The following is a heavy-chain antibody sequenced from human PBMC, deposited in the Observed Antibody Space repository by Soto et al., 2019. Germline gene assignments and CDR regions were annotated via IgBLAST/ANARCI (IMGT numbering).Heavy chain of an antibody. CDR1: GFTFNDYG. CDR3: XXXXXXXXTCYSGAFDI. CDR2: VNWNGGDT. V-gene: IGHV3-20*01. J-gene: IGHJ3*02. D-gene: IGHD2-15*01. Sequence: ESGGSVIRPGGSLRLSCAASGFTFNDYGMSWVRQAPGKGLEWVSSVNWNGGDTGYADSVKGRFTISRDNAKKFLYLQMXXXXXXXXXXXXXXXXXXXXXTCYSGAFDIWGQGTMVTVSS.